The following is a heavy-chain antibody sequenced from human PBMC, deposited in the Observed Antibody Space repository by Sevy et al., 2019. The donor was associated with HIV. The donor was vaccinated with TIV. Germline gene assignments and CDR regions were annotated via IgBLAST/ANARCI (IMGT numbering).Heavy chain of an antibody. J-gene: IGHJ4*02. CDR3: ARDLPPSATTVAHFDY. Sequence: GGSLRLSCVASGFTFSRYGMHWVRQAPGKGLEWVSYISQSGTTTYSDSVRGRFTISRDNAKNSLYLQMNTLRAEDTAVYFCARDLPPSATTVAHFDYWGQGTLVTVSS. V-gene: IGHV3-48*03. D-gene: IGHD4-17*01. CDR2: ISQSGTTT. CDR1: GFTFSRYG.